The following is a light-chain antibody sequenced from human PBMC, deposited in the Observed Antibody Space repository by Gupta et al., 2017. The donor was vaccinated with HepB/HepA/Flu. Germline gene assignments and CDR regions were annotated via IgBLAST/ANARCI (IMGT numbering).Light chain of an antibody. CDR1: QDITSY. V-gene: IGKV1-9*01. Sequence: DIQLTQSPSFLSASVGDRVTITCRASQDITSYLAWYQQKPGKAPKLLIYAASTLHNGVPSRFSGSGSGTEFTLTISSVKPEDFASYYCQQLLTDPSTFGQGTRLEIK. CDR2: AAS. J-gene: IGKJ5*01. CDR3: QQLLTDPST.